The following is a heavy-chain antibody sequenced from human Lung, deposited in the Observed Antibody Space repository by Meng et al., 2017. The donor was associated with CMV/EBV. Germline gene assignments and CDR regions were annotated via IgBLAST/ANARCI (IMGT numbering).Heavy chain of an antibody. Sequence: GESLKISCAASGFTFSAYSMNWVRQAPGKGLEWVSSISTTSTYIYYADSMKGRFTIPRDNAKNLLFLQMNSLSVEDTAVYYCAGFGVAITNGLDVWGQRTTVTVSS. J-gene: IGHJ6*02. CDR2: ISTTSTYI. V-gene: IGHV3-21*01. CDR1: GFTFSAYS. D-gene: IGHD3-3*01. CDR3: AGFGVAITNGLDV.